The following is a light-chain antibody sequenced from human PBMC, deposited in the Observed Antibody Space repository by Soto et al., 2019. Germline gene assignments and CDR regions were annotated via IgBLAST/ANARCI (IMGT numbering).Light chain of an antibody. CDR2: DAS. V-gene: IGKV3-20*01. J-gene: IGKJ4*01. Sequence: EFVFTQSPGTLSFSPGERAALSCRASQTVRNNYLARYQQKPGQAPRLLIYDASSRATGIPDRFSGGGSGTDFTLTISRLEPEDFAVYYCRQFSSYPLTLGGGTKVDIK. CDR3: RQFSSYPLT. CDR1: QTVRNNY.